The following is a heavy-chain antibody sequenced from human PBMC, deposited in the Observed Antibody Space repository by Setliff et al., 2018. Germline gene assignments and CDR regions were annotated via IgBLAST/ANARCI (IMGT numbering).Heavy chain of an antibody. CDR2: ISSSSSTI. D-gene: IGHD2-8*01. V-gene: IGHV3-48*01. J-gene: IGHJ4*01. Sequence: PGGSLRLSCSASGFTFRTYSMSWVRQAPGKGLEWVSYISSSSSTIHLADSVKGRFTISRDNSKNTLFLQMSSLRAADTAVYYCVKGTNVVMVYTGFDHWGQGTLVTVSS. CDR3: VKGTNVVMVYTGFDH. CDR1: GFTFRTYS.